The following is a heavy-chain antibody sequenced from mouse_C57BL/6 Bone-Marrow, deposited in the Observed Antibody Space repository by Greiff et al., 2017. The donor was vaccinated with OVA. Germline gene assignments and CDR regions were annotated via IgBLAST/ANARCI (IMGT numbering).Heavy chain of an antibody. CDR3: AYYYGSSYGFDV. CDR2: IYPGDGDT. J-gene: IGHJ1*03. V-gene: IGHV1-82*01. Sequence: VQLQQSGPELVKPGASVKISCKASGYAFSSSWMNWVKQRPGKGLEWIGRIYPGDGDTNYNGKFKGKATLTADKSSSTAYMQLSSLTSEDSAVYFCAYYYGSSYGFDVWGTGTTVTVSS. CDR1: GYAFSSSW. D-gene: IGHD1-1*01.